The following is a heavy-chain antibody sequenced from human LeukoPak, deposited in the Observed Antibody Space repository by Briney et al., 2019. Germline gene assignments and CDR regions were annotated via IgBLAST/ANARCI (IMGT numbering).Heavy chain of an antibody. Sequence: PSETLSLTCTVSGGSISSYYWSWIRQPAGKGLEWIGRIHTSGSTNYNPSLKSRVTMSVDTSKNQFSLKLSSVTAADTAVYYCARVRDYYDSSGYYSPYYYYMDVWGKGTTVTISS. J-gene: IGHJ6*03. CDR1: GGSISSYY. V-gene: IGHV4-4*07. D-gene: IGHD3-22*01. CDR2: IHTSGST. CDR3: ARVRDYYDSSGYYSPYYYYMDV.